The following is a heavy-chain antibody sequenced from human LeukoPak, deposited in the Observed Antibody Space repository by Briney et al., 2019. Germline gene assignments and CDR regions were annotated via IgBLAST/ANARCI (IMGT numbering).Heavy chain of an antibody. Sequence: GGSLRLSCAASGLSFSNSVINWVRQAPGKGLEWVSASGAGLYYADSVKSRFSMSRDNPRSTLYLQMNSLKAEDTAIYYCANGRGGYCGGGMDVWGKGTTVTVSS. V-gene: IGHV3-23*01. CDR2: SGAGL. J-gene: IGHJ6*04. D-gene: IGHD2-21*01. CDR1: GLSFSNSV. CDR3: ANGRGGYCGGGMDV.